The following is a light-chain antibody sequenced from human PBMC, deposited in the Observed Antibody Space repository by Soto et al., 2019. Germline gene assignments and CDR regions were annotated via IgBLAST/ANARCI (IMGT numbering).Light chain of an antibody. J-gene: IGLJ1*01. CDR3: QSCDSSLSGSGV. V-gene: IGLV1-40*01. CDR2: GHN. CDR1: TSNIGAGYE. Sequence: QSVLTQPPSVSGAPGQRVTISCTGSTSNIGAGYEVHWYQQLPGTAPKLLVSGHNIRPSGVPDRFSGFKSGASASLVITGLQAEDEADYYCQSCDSSLSGSGVFGTGTKLTVL.